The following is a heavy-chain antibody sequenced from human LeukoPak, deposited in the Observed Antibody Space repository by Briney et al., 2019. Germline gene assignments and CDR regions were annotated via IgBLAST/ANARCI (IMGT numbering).Heavy chain of an antibody. CDR3: ARYGDYIDY. CDR2: IQPDGSEQ. J-gene: IGHJ4*02. Sequence: GGSLRLSCVASGFAFSRSWMSWVRQAPGKGLEWVGNIQPDGSEQYPVDSVKGRFTISRDNSRNSLFLQMSSLRVEDTAVYYCARYGDYIDYWGQGTLVTVSS. V-gene: IGHV3-7*01. CDR1: GFAFSRSW. D-gene: IGHD4-17*01.